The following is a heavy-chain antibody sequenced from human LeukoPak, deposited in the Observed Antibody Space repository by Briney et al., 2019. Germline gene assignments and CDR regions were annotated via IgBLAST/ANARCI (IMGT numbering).Heavy chain of an antibody. Sequence: GGSLRLSCAASGLTFSRYWMHWVRQAPGKGLEWVSRINGDGSYTNYADSVKGRFTISRDNAKNTLYLQMNSLRAEDTAVYFCSRDSIEDDYGDYVGDYWGQGTLVTVSS. J-gene: IGHJ4*02. CDR1: GLTFSRYW. CDR2: INGDGSYT. D-gene: IGHD4-17*01. V-gene: IGHV3-74*01. CDR3: SRDSIEDDYGDYVGDY.